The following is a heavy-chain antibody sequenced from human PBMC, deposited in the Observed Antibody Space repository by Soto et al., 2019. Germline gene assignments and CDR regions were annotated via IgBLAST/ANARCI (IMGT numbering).Heavy chain of an antibody. D-gene: IGHD3-22*01. J-gene: IGHJ4*02. CDR3: ARDGPASGIVVVITTYFDY. V-gene: IGHV1-2*02. Sequence: ASVKVSCKASGYTFTGYYMHWVRQAPGQGLEWKGWINPNSGGTNYAQKFQGRVTMTRDTSISTAYMELSRLRSDDTAVYYCARDGPASGIVVVITTYFDYWGQGTLVTVSS. CDR1: GYTFTGYY. CDR2: INPNSGGT.